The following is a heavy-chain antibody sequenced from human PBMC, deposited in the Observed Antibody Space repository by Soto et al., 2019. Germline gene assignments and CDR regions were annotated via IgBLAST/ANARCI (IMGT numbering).Heavy chain of an antibody. J-gene: IGHJ4*02. Sequence: EVQLVESGGGLVQPGGSLRLSCAASGFTFSDHNMDRVRQAPGKGLEWVGRTRNKANSYTTEYAASVKGRFTISRDDSKNSLYLQMNSLKIEDTAMYYCARLAPDWGQGTLVTVSS. CDR2: TRNKANSYTT. CDR3: ARLAPD. V-gene: IGHV3-72*01. CDR1: GFTFSDHN.